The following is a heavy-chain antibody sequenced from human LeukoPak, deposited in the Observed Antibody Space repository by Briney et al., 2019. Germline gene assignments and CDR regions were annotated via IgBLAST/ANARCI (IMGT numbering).Heavy chain of an antibody. D-gene: IGHD3-22*01. J-gene: IGHJ4*02. CDR3: AREGSYYDSSGYYSSFDY. V-gene: IGHV3-9*01. CDR2: ISWNSGSI. Sequence: GRSLRLSCAASGFTFDDYAMHWVRQAPGKGLEWVSGISWNSGSIGYVDSVKGRFTISRDNAKNSLYLQMNSLRAEDTAVYYCAREGSYYDSSGYYSSFDYWGQGTLVTVSS. CDR1: GFTFDDYA.